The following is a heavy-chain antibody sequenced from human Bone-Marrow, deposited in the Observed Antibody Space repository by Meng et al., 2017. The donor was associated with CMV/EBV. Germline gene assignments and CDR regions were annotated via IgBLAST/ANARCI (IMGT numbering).Heavy chain of an antibody. Sequence: SCAASGFSLSGYWLHWVRQAPGKGLVWVSRIHSDGTGTSYADSVKGRFTISRDNAKNPLYLQMNSLRAEDTAVYCCARDPTTENYDYGMEVWGQWNTVNV. CDR2: IHSDGTGT. CDR1: GFSLSGYW. J-gene: IGHJ6*02. V-gene: IGHV3-74*01. D-gene: IGHD1-1*01. CDR3: ARDPTTENYDYGMEV.